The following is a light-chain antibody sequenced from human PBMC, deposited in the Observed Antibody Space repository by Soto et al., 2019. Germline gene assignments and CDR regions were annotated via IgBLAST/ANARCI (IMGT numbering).Light chain of an antibody. J-gene: IGKJ2*01. CDR1: QSVSSSY. Sequence: EIVLTQSPGTLSLSPGERATLSCRASQSVSSSYLAWYQQKPGQAPRLLIYGASSRATGIPDRFSGSGSGTDFPFTISRLEPADFAVYFCQHYGNSPPFTFGQGTKVEIK. CDR3: QHYGNSPPFT. CDR2: GAS. V-gene: IGKV3-20*01.